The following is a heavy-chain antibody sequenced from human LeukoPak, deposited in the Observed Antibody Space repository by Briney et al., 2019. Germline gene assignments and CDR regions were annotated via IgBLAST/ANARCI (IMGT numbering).Heavy chain of an antibody. V-gene: IGHV3-48*03. CDR1: GFTFSSYE. CDR2: ISSSGSTI. J-gene: IGHJ6*04. D-gene: IGHD3-10*02. Sequence: GRSLRLSCVASGFTFSSYEMNWVRQAPGKGLEWVSYISSSGSTIYYADSVKGRFTISRDNAKNSLYLQMNSLRAEDTAVYYCAELGITMIGGVWGKGTTVTISS. CDR3: AELGITMIGGV.